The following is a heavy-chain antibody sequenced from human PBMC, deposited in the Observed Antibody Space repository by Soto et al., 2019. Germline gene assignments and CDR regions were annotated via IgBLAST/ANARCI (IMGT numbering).Heavy chain of an antibody. CDR1: GFTFSSYA. Sequence: GSLRLSCAASGFTFSSYAMHWVRQAPGKGLEWVAVISYDGSNKYYADSVKGRFTISRDNSKNTLYLQMNSLGAEDTAVYYCARPITMIVVVDDAFDIWGQGTMVTVSS. CDR3: ARPITMIVVVDDAFDI. D-gene: IGHD3-22*01. J-gene: IGHJ3*02. V-gene: IGHV3-30-3*01. CDR2: ISYDGSNK.